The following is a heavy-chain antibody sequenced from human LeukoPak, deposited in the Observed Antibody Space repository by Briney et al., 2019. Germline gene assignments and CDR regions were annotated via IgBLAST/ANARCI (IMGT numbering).Heavy chain of an antibody. D-gene: IGHD3-22*01. CDR1: GFTFSSFW. CDR2: TKQDGSAK. Sequence: QTGGSLRLSCAASGFTFSSFWMSWVRQAPGKGLEWVADTKQDGSAKFYVDSVKGRYATSRDNAKNSLYLQMNSQRPEHTAVYYCAPAHDSSGCEWGQETLDTVSS. J-gene: IGHJ4*02. CDR3: APAHDSSGCE. V-gene: IGHV3-7*01.